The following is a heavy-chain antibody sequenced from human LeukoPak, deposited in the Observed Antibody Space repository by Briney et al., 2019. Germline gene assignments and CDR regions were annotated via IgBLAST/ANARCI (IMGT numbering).Heavy chain of an antibody. CDR3: ARALYSGYDQGTCDY. J-gene: IGHJ4*02. CDR1: GESFSGYY. V-gene: IGHV4-34*01. CDR2: INHSGSN. D-gene: IGHD5-12*01. Sequence: SETLSLTCAVYGESFSGYYWSWIRQPPGKGLEWIGEINHSGSNNYNPPLKSRVTNPLDTSKNLFSPTLSPVTAADTARIYRARALYSGYDQGTCDYWGQGTLVTVSS.